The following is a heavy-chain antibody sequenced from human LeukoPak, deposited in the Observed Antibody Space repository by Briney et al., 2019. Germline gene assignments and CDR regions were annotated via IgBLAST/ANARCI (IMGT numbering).Heavy chain of an antibody. CDR3: AREASGYSYGLDAFDI. CDR2: ISGSGNST. D-gene: IGHD5-18*01. J-gene: IGHJ3*02. CDR1: GFTFSSYA. V-gene: IGHV3-23*01. Sequence: GGSLRLSCAASGFTFSSYAMNWVRQAPGKGLEWVSTISGSGNSTYYADSVKGRFTISRDNAKNSLYLQMNSLRGEDTAVYYCAREASGYSYGLDAFDIWGQGTTVTVSS.